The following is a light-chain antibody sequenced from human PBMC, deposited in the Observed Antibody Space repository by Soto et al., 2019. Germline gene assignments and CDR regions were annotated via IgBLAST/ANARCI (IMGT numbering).Light chain of an antibody. CDR2: DVS. V-gene: IGLV2-14*01. CDR3: SSYTSSSSYV. J-gene: IGLJ1*01. Sequence: QSVLTQSPSASGTPGQRVTISCSGSASTIGRNSVSWYQQYPGKAPKLMIHDVSNRPSGVSNRFSGSKSGNTASLTISGLQAEDEADYYCSSYTSSSSYVFGSGTKVTVL. CDR1: ASTIGRNS.